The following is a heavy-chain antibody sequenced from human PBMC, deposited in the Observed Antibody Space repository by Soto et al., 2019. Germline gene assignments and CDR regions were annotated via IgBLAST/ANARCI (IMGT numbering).Heavy chain of an antibody. D-gene: IGHD4-4*01. CDR1: GFTFSSYA. CDR2: ISYDGSNK. Sequence: GGSLRLSCAASGFTFSSYAMQWVRQAPGKGLEWVAVISYDGSNKYYADSVKGRFTISRDNSKNTLYLQMNSLRAEDTAVYYCARDRYSATVTTSDYWGQGTLVTVSS. V-gene: IGHV3-30-3*01. CDR3: ARDRYSATVTTSDY. J-gene: IGHJ4*02.